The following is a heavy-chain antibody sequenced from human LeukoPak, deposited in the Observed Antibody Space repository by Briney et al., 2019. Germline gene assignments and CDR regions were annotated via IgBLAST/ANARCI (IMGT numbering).Heavy chain of an antibody. Sequence: SETLSLTCTVSGGSISSYYWSWIRQPPGKGLEWIGYIYYSGSTNYNPSLKSRVTISVDTSKNQFSLKLSSVTAADTAVYYCARINTAMAIDYWGQGTLVTVSS. V-gene: IGHV4-59*01. J-gene: IGHJ4*02. CDR3: ARINTAMAIDY. D-gene: IGHD5-18*01. CDR1: GGSISSYY. CDR2: IYYSGST.